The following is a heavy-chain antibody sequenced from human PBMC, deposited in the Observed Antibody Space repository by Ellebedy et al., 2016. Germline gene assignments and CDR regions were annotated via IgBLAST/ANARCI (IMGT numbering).Heavy chain of an antibody. D-gene: IGHD1/OR15-1a*01. Sequence: GSLRLXXTVSGGPLSGSSYYWAWIRQPPGGGLEWLGSVYYSGSTHYNPSLKSRLTISVDTSKSQFSLKLGSVTVADTALYYCATNNSRQFDHWGQGALVAVSP. CDR3: ATNNSRQFDH. CDR1: GGPLSGSSYY. J-gene: IGHJ4*02. V-gene: IGHV4-39*01. CDR2: VYYSGST.